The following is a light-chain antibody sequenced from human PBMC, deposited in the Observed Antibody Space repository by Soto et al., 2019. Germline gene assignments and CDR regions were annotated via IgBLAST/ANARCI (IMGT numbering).Light chain of an antibody. Sequence: QSVLTQPPSASGTPGQRVTIACSGSSSNIGSTTVKWYQQLPGTAPKLLIYNNNQRPSGVPDRFSGSKSGTSASRAISGLQSEDEADYYCAAWDDSLNGVVFGGGTQLTVL. CDR1: SSNIGSTT. CDR2: NNN. J-gene: IGLJ3*02. V-gene: IGLV1-44*01. CDR3: AAWDDSLNGVV.